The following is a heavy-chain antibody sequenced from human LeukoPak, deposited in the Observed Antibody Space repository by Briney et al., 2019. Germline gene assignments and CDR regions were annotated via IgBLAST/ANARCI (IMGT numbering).Heavy chain of an antibody. CDR2: ISSSSYI. CDR1: GFTFSSYS. V-gene: IGHV3-21*01. D-gene: IGHD2-8*01. J-gene: IGHJ6*02. CDR3: ARDKDAISSVSYYYGMDV. Sequence: PGGSLRLSCAASGFTFSSYSMNWVRQAPGKGLEWVSSISSSSYIYYADSVKGRFTISRDNAKNSLYLQMNSLRAEDTAVYYCARDKDAISSVSYYYGMDVWGQGTTVTVSS.